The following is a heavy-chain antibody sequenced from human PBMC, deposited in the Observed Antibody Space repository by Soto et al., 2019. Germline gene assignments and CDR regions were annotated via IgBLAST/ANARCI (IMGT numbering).Heavy chain of an antibody. V-gene: IGHV4-31*03. J-gene: IGHJ4*02. D-gene: IGHD7-27*01. CDR3: ARTTGDRYFDY. CDR1: GAPISSGDYY. CDR2: IYYSGST. Sequence: QVQLQESGPGLVKPSQTLSLTCTVSGAPISSGDYYWSWIRQHPGKGLEWIGYIYYSGSTYYNPSLKSRVTISVDTSENQFSLNLSSVTAADTAVYYCARTTGDRYFDYWGQGTLVTVSS.